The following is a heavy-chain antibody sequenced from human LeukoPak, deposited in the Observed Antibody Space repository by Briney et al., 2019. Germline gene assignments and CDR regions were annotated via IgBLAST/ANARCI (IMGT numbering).Heavy chain of an antibody. D-gene: IGHD4-17*01. CDR3: ARRQDYADYDLGAFDI. Sequence: SETLSLTCTVSGGSIRSYYWSWIRLPPGKGLEWIGYIYYSGNTKYNPSLKSRVTISVDTSRNQVSLKLNSVTAADTAVYYCARRQDYADYDLGAFDIWGQGTMVTVSS. V-gene: IGHV4-59*01. CDR2: IYYSGNT. J-gene: IGHJ3*02. CDR1: GGSIRSYY.